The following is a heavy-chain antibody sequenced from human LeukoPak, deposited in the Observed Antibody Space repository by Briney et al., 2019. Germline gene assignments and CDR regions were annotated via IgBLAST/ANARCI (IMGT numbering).Heavy chain of an antibody. CDR3: AREVRGYYFDY. CDR1: GFIVSSNY. D-gene: IGHD3-22*01. J-gene: IGHJ4*02. Sequence: GGSLRLSCAASGFIVSSNYMSWVRQAPGKGLEWVSVISSGGNTYYADSVKGRFTISRDISKNTLYLQMNGLRAEDTAVYYCAREVRGYYFDYWGQGTLVTVSS. CDR2: ISSGGNT. V-gene: IGHV3-53*01.